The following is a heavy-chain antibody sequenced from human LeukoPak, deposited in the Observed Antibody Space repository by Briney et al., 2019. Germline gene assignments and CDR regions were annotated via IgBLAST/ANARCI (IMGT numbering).Heavy chain of an antibody. CDR3: ARDAYSSSVVDDYYYMDV. J-gene: IGHJ6*03. D-gene: IGHD6-6*01. CDR2: ISASGDST. Sequence: GGTLRLSCVGSGFTFNTYGMTWVRQTPGKGLEWVSTISASGDSTHHADSVKGRFAISRGNSKNTLYLQMDSLRAEDTAIYYCARDAYSSSVVDDYYYMDVWGKGTTVTVSS. CDR1: GFTFNTYG. V-gene: IGHV3-23*01.